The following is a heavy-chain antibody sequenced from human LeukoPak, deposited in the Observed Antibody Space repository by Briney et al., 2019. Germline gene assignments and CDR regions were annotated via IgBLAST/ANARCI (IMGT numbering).Heavy chain of an antibody. CDR1: GGSISSSSYY. Sequence: KTSETLSLTXTVSGGSISSSSYYWGWIRQPPGKGLEWIGSIYYSGSTYYNPSLKSRVTISVDTSKNQFSLKLSSVTAADTAVYYCASTPYCSSTSCRFDYWGQGTLVTVSS. V-gene: IGHV4-39*01. J-gene: IGHJ4*02. CDR3: ASTPYCSSTSCRFDY. CDR2: IYYSGST. D-gene: IGHD2-2*01.